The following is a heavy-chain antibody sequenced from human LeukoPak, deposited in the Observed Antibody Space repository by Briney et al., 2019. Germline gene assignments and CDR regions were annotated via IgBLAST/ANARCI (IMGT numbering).Heavy chain of an antibody. Sequence: PGGSLRLSCAASGFTFDDYAMHWVRQAPGKGLEWVSGISWNSGSIGYADSVKGRFTISRDNAKNSLYLQMNSLRAEDTALYYCAKDNGSGEVGYYYYYYGMDVWGQGTTVTVSS. CDR1: GFTFDDYA. V-gene: IGHV3-9*01. D-gene: IGHD3-10*01. CDR3: AKDNGSGEVGYYYYYYGMDV. CDR2: ISWNSGSI. J-gene: IGHJ6*02.